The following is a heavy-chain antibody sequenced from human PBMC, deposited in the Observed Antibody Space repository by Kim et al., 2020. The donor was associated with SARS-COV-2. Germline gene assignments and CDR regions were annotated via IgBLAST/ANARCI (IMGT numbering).Heavy chain of an antibody. CDR2: INHSGST. V-gene: IGHV4-34*01. D-gene: IGHD3-10*01. CDR1: GGSFSGYY. Sequence: SETLSLTCAVYGGSFSGYYWSWIRQPPGKGLEWIGEINHSGSTNYNPSLKSRVTISVDTSKNQFSLKLSSVTAADTAVYYCARVGRFGELSPLDYWGQGTLVTVSS. CDR3: ARVGRFGELSPLDY. J-gene: IGHJ4*02.